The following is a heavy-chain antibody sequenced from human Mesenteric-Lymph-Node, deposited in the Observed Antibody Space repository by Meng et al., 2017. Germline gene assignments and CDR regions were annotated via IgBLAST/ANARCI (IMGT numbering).Heavy chain of an antibody. Sequence: GGSLRLSCAASGFTFSSYWMHWVRQAPGKGLVWVSRINRDGSRTNYADSVKGRFTISRDNAKNTLYLQMNSLRAEDTAVYYCATEYCGGGTCYSLAYWGQGTLVTVSS. J-gene: IGHJ4*02. D-gene: IGHD2-15*01. V-gene: IGHV3-74*01. CDR2: INRDGSRT. CDR1: GFTFSSYW. CDR3: ATEYCGGGTCYSLAY.